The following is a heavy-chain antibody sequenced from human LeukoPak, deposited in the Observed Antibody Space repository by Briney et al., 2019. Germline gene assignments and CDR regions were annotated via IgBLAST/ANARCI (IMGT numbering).Heavy chain of an antibody. Sequence: GGSLRLSCAASGFTFSSYSMNWVRQAPGKGLEWVSSISSSSSYIYYADSVKGRFTISRDNAKNSLYLQMNSLRAEDTAVYYCARDLPGGCSGGSCYVNWFDPWGQGTLVTVSS. V-gene: IGHV3-21*01. CDR2: ISSSSSYI. J-gene: IGHJ5*02. CDR3: ARDLPGGCSGGSCYVNWFDP. CDR1: GFTFSSYS. D-gene: IGHD2-15*01.